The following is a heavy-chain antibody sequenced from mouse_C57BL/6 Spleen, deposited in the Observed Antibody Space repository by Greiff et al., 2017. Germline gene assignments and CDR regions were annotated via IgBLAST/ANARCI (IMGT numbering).Heavy chain of an antibody. CDR2: IYPGDGDT. J-gene: IGHJ4*01. Sequence: VQGVESGPELVKPGASVKISCKASGYAFSSSWMNWVKQRPGKGLEWIGRIYPGDGDTNYNGKFKGKATLTADKSSSTAYMQLSSLTSEDSAVYFCFGNYGYYAMDYWGQGTSVTVSS. D-gene: IGHD2-1*01. CDR1: GYAFSSSW. V-gene: IGHV1-82*01. CDR3: FGNYGYYAMDY.